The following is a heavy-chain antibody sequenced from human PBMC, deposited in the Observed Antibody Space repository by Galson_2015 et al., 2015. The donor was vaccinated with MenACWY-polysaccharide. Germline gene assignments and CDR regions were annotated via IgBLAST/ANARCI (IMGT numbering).Heavy chain of an antibody. CDR2: ISWNSGGI. D-gene: IGHD3-9*01. J-gene: IGHJ3*02. Sequence: SLRLSCAASGFTFDDYAMHWVRQAPGKGLEWVSGISWNSGGIGYADSVKGRFTISRDNAKNSLYLQMNSLRAEDTALYYCAKAEGGVTFDWAFDIWGQGTMVTVSS. CDR3: AKAEGGVTFDWAFDI. V-gene: IGHV3-9*01. CDR1: GFTFDDYA.